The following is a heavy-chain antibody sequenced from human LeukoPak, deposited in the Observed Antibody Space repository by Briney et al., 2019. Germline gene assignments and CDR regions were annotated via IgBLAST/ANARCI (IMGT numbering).Heavy chain of an antibody. CDR3: AKKMPGPFDD. J-gene: IGHJ4*02. Sequence: ETLSLTCTVSGGSTSSHYWSWVRQAPGKGLEWVSAISGSGGSTYYADSVKGRFTISRDNSKNTLYLQMNSLRAEDTAVYYCAKKMPGPFDDWGQGTLVTVSS. CDR1: GGSTSSHY. V-gene: IGHV3-23*01. D-gene: IGHD2-2*01. CDR2: ISGSGGST.